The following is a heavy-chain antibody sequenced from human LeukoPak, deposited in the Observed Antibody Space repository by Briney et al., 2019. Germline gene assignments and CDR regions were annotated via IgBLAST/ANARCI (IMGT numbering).Heavy chain of an antibody. Sequence: PSETLSLTCTVSGGSISSYYWSWIRQPPGKGLEWIGYIYYSGSTNYNPSLKSRVTISVDTSKNQFSLKLSSVTAADTAVYYCARRRGFGEYYYYGVDVWGQGTTVTVSS. V-gene: IGHV4-59*01. CDR2: IYYSGST. D-gene: IGHD3-10*01. J-gene: IGHJ6*02. CDR3: ARRRGFGEYYYYGVDV. CDR1: GGSISSYY.